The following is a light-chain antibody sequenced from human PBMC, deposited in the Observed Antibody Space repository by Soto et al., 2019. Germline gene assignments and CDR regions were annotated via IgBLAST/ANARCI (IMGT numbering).Light chain of an antibody. CDR2: EIS. J-gene: IGLJ2*01. CDR3: SSYTSSSTLV. CDR1: SSDVGGYIY. Sequence: QSALTQPASVSGSPGQSITISCTGTSSDVGGYIYVSWYQQHPGKAPKVMIYEISNRPSGVSNRFSGSKSGNTASLTISGLQAEDEADYYCSSYTSSSTLVFGGGTKVTVL. V-gene: IGLV2-14*01.